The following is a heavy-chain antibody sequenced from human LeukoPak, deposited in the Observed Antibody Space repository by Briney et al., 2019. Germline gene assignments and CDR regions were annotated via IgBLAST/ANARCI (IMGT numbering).Heavy chain of an antibody. CDR3: AKGSRSLRFGQAGDY. CDR1: GFTFSSYG. V-gene: IGHV3-23*01. Sequence: GGSLRLSCAASGFTFSSYGMSWVRQAPGKGLEWVASISGGGGTTYYADSVKGRFTRSRDNSKNTLYLHTNSLRAEDTAVYYCAKGSRSLRFGQAGDYWGQGTLVTVSS. CDR2: ISGGGGTT. D-gene: IGHD3-10*01. J-gene: IGHJ4*02.